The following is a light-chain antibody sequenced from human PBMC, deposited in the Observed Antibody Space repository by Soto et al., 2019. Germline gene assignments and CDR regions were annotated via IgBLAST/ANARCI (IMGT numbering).Light chain of an antibody. CDR3: SSYTTSSALV. CDR1: SSDVGAYNY. CDR2: DVS. V-gene: IGLV2-14*03. J-gene: IGLJ3*02. Sequence: QSALTQPASVSGSPGQSITISCTGTSSDVGAYNYVSWYQQHPGKAPKLMIYDVSNRPSGVSNRFSGYKSGNTASLTISGLQAEDEGDFYCSSYTTSSALVFGGGTKFTVL.